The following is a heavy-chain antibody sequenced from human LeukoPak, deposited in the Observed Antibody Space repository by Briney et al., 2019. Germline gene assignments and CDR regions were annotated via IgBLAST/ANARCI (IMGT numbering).Heavy chain of an antibody. Sequence: GGSLRLSCAASGFTFSSYAMSWVRQAPGKGLEWVSVISGSGGSTYYADSVKGRFTISRDNSKNTLYLQMNSLRAEDTAVYYCAKTRPLDSSSWSHGDYWGQGTLVTVSS. CDR3: AKTRPLDSSSWSHGDY. J-gene: IGHJ4*02. V-gene: IGHV3-23*01. D-gene: IGHD6-13*01. CDR2: ISGSGGST. CDR1: GFTFSSYA.